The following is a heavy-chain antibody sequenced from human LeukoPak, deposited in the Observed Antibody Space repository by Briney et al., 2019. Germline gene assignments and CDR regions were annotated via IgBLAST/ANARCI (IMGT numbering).Heavy chain of an antibody. J-gene: IGHJ4*02. CDR3: ARLKDDVTKLDY. CDR1: GFTFGRYW. CDR2: INQGGSRL. Sequence: GGSLRLPCAGSGFTFGRYWMSWVRQAPGKGLEWVASINQGGSRLHYLDSVTGRFIISRDDAQNSLFPQMTRLRVDDTAVYYCARLKDDVTKLDYWGQGTLVSVSS. V-gene: IGHV3-7*01. D-gene: IGHD2-8*01.